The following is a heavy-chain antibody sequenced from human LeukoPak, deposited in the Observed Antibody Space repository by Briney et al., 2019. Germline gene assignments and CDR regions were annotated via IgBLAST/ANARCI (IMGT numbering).Heavy chain of an antibody. V-gene: IGHV1-2*02. J-gene: IGHJ4*02. CDR3: VVDGSYYFDY. D-gene: IGHD1-26*01. Sequence: ASVKVSCKASGSTFTGYYMHWVRQPPGQGLEWMGWINPNSGGTNYAQKFQGRVTMTRDTSISTAYMELSRLRSDDTAVYYCVVDGSYYFDYWGQGTLVTVSS. CDR1: GSTFTGYY. CDR2: INPNSGGT.